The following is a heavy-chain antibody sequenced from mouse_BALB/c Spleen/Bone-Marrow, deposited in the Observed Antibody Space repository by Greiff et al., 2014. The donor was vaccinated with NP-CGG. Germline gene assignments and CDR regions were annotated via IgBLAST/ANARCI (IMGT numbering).Heavy chain of an antibody. V-gene: IGHV1S81*02. J-gene: IGHJ3*01. CDR1: GYTFTSYY. CDR2: INPSNGGT. D-gene: IGHD2-4*01. Sequence: QVQLQQSGAELVKPGASVKLSCKASGYTFTSYYMYWVKQRPGQGLEWIGGINPSNGGTNFNEKFKSKATLTVDKSSRTAYMQLSNLTSEDSAVYYCTRRGDYDKRVVFAYWGQGTLVTVSA. CDR3: TRRGDYDKRVVFAY.